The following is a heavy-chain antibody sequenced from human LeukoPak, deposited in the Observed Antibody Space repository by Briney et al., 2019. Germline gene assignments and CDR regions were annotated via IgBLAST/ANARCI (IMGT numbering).Heavy chain of an antibody. V-gene: IGHV3-30*02. D-gene: IGHD5-18*01. CDR1: GFTFSSYG. Sequence: GGSLRLSCAASGFTFSSYGMHWVRQAPGKGLEWVAFIRYDGSNKYYADSVKGRFTISRDNSKNTLYLQMNSLRAEDTAVYYCANIGYSYGRLFDYWGQGTLVTVSS. CDR3: ANIGYSYGRLFDY. CDR2: IRYDGSNK. J-gene: IGHJ4*02.